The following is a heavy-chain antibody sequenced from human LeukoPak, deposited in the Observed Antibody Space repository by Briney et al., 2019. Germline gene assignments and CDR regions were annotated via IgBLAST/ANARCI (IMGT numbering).Heavy chain of an antibody. V-gene: IGHV3-30-3*01. CDR3: ASETVEMATFV. D-gene: IGHD5-24*01. CDR2: ISYDGSKI. Sequence: GGSLRLSCAASGFTFSSYPLHWVRQAPGKGLEWVTLISYDGSKIYYADSVKGRFSISRDNSKNTLYLQMNSLRAEDTAVYYCASETVEMATFVWGQGTMVTVSS. J-gene: IGHJ3*01. CDR1: GFTFSSYP.